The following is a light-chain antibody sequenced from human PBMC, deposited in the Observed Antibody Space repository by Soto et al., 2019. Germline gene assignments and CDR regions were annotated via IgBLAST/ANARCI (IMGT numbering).Light chain of an antibody. CDR1: QGSSTY. CDR3: QHLHSDPIT. J-gene: IGKJ5*01. CDR2: SAS. V-gene: IGKV1-9*01. Sequence: DIQLTQSPSFLSASVGDRVTITCRASQGSSTYLAGYQQKPGKAPKLLIDSASTLQRLGPLIFSGGGSVTSFTLTSSSLQPEDFATYYCQHLHSDPITFGQGTRLEI.